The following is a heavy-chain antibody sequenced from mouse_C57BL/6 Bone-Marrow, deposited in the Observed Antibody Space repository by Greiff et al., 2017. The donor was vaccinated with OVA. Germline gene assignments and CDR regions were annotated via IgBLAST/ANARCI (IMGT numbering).Heavy chain of an antibody. Sequence: QVTLKESGPGILQSSQTLSLTCSFSGFSLSTSGMGVSWIRQPSGKGLEWLAHIYWDDDKRYNPSLKSRLTISKDTSRNQVFLKITSVDTADTATYYCARRAGQYEYYGSSWGYFDVWGTGTTVTVSS. J-gene: IGHJ1*03. CDR1: GFSLSTSGMG. D-gene: IGHD1-1*01. V-gene: IGHV8-12*01. CDR2: IYWDDDK. CDR3: ARRAGQYEYYGSSWGYFDV.